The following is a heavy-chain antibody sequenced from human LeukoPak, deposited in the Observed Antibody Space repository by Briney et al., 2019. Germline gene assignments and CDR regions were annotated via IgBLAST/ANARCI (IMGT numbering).Heavy chain of an antibody. Sequence: PGGSLRLSCAASGFTFNYAWMSWVRQVPGKGLEWLGRIKSKTDGGTTDYAAPVKGRFTISRDDSKSTLYLQMDSLKIEDKAVYYCATGGGGNWGQGTLVTVSS. CDR2: IKSKTDGGTT. CDR3: ATGGGGN. V-gene: IGHV3-15*01. D-gene: IGHD3-16*01. CDR1: GFTFNYAW. J-gene: IGHJ4*02.